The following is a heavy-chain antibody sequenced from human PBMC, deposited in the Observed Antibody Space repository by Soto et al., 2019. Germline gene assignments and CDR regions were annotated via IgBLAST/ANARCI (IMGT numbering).Heavy chain of an antibody. J-gene: IGHJ6*02. CDR2: IDPSDSYT. V-gene: IGHV5-10-1*01. CDR3: ASVEMATKPIYYYYGMDV. CDR1: GYSFTSYW. D-gene: IGHD5-12*01. Sequence: GECLKISCKGYGYSFTSYWISWVRQMPWKGLEWMGRIDPSDSYTNYSPSCQGHVTISADKSISTAYLQGSSLKATDTAMYYCASVEMATKPIYYYYGMDVWGQGTTVTVSS.